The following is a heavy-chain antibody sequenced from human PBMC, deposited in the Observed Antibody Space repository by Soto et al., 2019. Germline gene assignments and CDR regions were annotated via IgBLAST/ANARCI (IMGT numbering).Heavy chain of an antibody. CDR3: ARESPYYDFWSGSYRPYHFYAMDV. Sequence: ASVKVSCKASGYTFTSHGIHWVRQAPGQRLEWMGWINAGSGNTKYSQKFQGRVTTTRDTSAGTAYMELSSLRSEDTAVYYCARESPYYDFWSGSYRPYHFYAMDVWGQGTTVTVSS. D-gene: IGHD3-3*01. J-gene: IGHJ6*02. V-gene: IGHV1-3*01. CDR2: INAGSGNT. CDR1: GYTFTSHG.